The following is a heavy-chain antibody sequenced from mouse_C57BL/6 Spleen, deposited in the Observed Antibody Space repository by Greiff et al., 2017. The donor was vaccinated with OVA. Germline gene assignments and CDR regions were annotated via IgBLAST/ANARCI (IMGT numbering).Heavy chain of an antibody. V-gene: IGHV1-59*01. Sequence: QVQLQQSGAELVRPGTSVKLSCKASGYTFTSYWMHWVKQRPGQGLEWIGVIDPSDSYTNYNQKFKGKATLTVDTSSSTAYMQLSSLTSEDSAVYYCARGTTVVAKDYAMDYWGQGTSVTVSS. D-gene: IGHD1-1*01. CDR1: GYTFTSYW. CDR3: ARGTTVVAKDYAMDY. J-gene: IGHJ4*01. CDR2: IDPSDSYT.